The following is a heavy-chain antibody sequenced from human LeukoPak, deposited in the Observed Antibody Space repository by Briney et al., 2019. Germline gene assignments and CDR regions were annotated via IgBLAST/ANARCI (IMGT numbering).Heavy chain of an antibody. J-gene: IGHJ4*02. Sequence: SEALSLTCAVSGGSISSNSYYWGWIRQPPGKGLEWIGSIYYSGSTYYNPSLKSRVTISVDTSKNQFSLKLSSVTAADTAVYYCARTRYYYNSRSYGAPYYFDYWGQGTLVTVSS. D-gene: IGHD3-10*01. CDR3: ARTRYYYNSRSYGAPYYFDY. CDR1: GGSISSNSYY. V-gene: IGHV4-39*01. CDR2: IYYSGST.